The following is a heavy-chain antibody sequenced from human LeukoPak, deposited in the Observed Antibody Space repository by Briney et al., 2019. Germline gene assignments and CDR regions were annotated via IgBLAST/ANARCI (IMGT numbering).Heavy chain of an antibody. CDR2: ISYSGAT. D-gene: IGHD5-18*01. J-gene: IGHJ4*02. CDR3: ARGGYSYGSFRLYFDY. Sequence: SETLSLTCTVSGGSISPYYWNWIRQPPGKGLEWIGYISYSGATTYNPSLKSRVTISLDMSKNHFSLTLNSVTAADTAVYYCARGGYSYGSFRLYFDYWGQGSLVTVSS. V-gene: IGHV4-59*01. CDR1: GGSISPYY.